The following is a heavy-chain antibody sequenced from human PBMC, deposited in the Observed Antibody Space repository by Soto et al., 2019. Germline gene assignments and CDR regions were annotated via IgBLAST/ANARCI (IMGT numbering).Heavy chain of an antibody. CDR1: GYTFTGYY. D-gene: IGHD2-2*01. V-gene: IGHV1-2*02. Sequence: QVQLVQSGAEVKKPGASVKVSCKASGYTFTGYYMHWVRQAPGQGLEWMGWINANSGGTNYAQKCQGRVTMTRDTSSSTAYMELSRLRSDDTAVYYCAREPPRPVVVPAASSPASRGGYWGQGTLVTVSS. CDR3: AREPPRPVVVPAASSPASRGGY. J-gene: IGHJ4*02. CDR2: INANSGGT.